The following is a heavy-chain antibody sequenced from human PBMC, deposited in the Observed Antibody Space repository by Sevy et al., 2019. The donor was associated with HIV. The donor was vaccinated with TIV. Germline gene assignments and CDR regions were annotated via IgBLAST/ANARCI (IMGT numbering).Heavy chain of an antibody. CDR1: GLTFSSHA. CDR2: ISYDGVIK. CDR3: AREAGYSTGWSPGNY. Sequence: GGSLRLSCAASGLTFSSHAMHWVRQAPGKGLEWVALISYDGVIKYYAESVKGRFTISRDNSKNTLYLQMNSLRADDTAVYYCAREAGYSTGWSPGNYWGQGTLVTVSS. D-gene: IGHD6-19*01. J-gene: IGHJ4*02. V-gene: IGHV3-30*14.